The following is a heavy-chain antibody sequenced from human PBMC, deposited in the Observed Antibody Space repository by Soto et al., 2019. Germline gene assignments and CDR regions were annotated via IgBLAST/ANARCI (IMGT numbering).Heavy chain of an antibody. D-gene: IGHD5-12*01. V-gene: IGHV1-8*01. Sequence: QVQLVQPGADVKKPGASVRVSCKAAGYSFTSYDSNWVRQATGQGLEWMGWMNPYSGNRGYAQKFQGRVTMTWNTSTSTAYMALGSLRSEDTAVYYCARGGFYSAYRVDAVDMWGQGTTVTVSS. J-gene: IGHJ3*02. CDR2: MNPYSGNR. CDR1: GYSFTSYD. CDR3: ARGGFYSAYRVDAVDM.